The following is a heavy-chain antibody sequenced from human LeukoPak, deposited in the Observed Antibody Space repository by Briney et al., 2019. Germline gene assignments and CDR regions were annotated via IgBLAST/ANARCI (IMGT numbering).Heavy chain of an antibody. V-gene: IGHV1-18*01. CDR3: ARDRTFYGSGSYVLLDY. J-gene: IGHJ4*02. D-gene: IGHD3-10*01. CDR2: ISAYNGNT. CDR1: GYTFTSYD. Sequence: ASVKVSCKASGYTFTSYDINWVRQAPGQGLEWMGWISAYNGNTNYAQKLQGRVTMTTDTSTSTAYMELRSLRSDDTAVYYCARDRTFYGSGSYVLLDYWGQGTLVTVSS.